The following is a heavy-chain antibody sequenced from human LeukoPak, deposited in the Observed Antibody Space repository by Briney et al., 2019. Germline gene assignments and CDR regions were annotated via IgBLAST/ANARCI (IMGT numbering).Heavy chain of an antibody. D-gene: IGHD3-10*01. CDR1: GFTFSSYA. Sequence: GGSLRLSCAASGFTFSSYAMNWVRQAPGKGLEWVSAISGSGGSTYYADSVKGRFTISRDNSKNTLYLQMNSLRVEDTAVYYCAKFGLAGSGRYHDAFDIWGQGTMVTVSS. CDR3: AKFGLAGSGRYHDAFDI. CDR2: ISGSGGST. V-gene: IGHV3-23*01. J-gene: IGHJ3*02.